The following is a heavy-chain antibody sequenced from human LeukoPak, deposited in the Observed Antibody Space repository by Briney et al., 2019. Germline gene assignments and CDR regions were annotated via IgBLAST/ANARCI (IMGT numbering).Heavy chain of an antibody. V-gene: IGHV4-59*11. J-gene: IGHJ6*03. D-gene: IGHD4-17*01. CDR2: IYYSGST. CDR1: GGSISSHY. Sequence: SETLSLTCTVSGGSISSHYWSWIRQPPGKGLEWIGYIYYSGSTNYNPSLKSRVTISVDTSKNQFSLKLSSVTAADTAVYYCARDRTVSDYGDYYYYMDVWGKGTTVTVSS. CDR3: ARDRTVSDYGDYYYYMDV.